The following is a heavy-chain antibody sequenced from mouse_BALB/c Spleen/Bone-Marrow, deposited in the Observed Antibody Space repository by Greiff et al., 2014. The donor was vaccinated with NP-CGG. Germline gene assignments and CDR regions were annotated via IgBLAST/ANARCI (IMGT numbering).Heavy chain of an antibody. CDR3: AKQYGNYDWYFDV. CDR2: IWGGGST. V-gene: IGHV2-6-5*01. Sequence: QVQLQQSGPGLVAPPQSLSITCTVSGFSLNDYGVSWIRQPPGKGLEWLGVIWGGGSTYYNSALKSRLSISKDNSKSQVFLKMNSLQTDDTAMYYCAKQYGNYDWYFDVWGAGTTVTVSS. J-gene: IGHJ1*01. D-gene: IGHD2-1*01. CDR1: GFSLNDYG.